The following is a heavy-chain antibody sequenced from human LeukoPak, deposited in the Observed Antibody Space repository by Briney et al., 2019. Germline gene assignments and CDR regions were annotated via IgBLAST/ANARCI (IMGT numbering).Heavy chain of an antibody. D-gene: IGHD3-10*01. Sequence: SETLSLTCTVSGGSISSSSYFWGWIRQPPGKGLEWIGYIYYSGSTYYNPSLMSRVTISVDTSKNQFSLKLSSVTAADTAVYYCASQDPGSYNWFDPWGQGTLVTVSS. J-gene: IGHJ5*02. V-gene: IGHV4-61*05. CDR1: GGSISSSSYF. CDR2: IYYSGST. CDR3: ASQDPGSYNWFDP.